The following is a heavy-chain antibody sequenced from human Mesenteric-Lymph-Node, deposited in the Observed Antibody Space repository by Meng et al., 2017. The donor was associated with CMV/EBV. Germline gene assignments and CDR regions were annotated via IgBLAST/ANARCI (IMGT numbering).Heavy chain of an antibody. CDR2: ISSYNGKT. CDR1: GYRFSSYG. V-gene: IGHV1-18*01. CDR3: ARDRKVRGFDS. J-gene: IGHJ5*01. Sequence: SCPASGYRFSSYGISWVRQAPGQGLEWMGWISSYNGKTDYAQKMQGRVIMTTDTSTNTTYMELKNLRPDDTAVYYCARDRKVRGFDSWGQGTLVTVSS. D-gene: IGHD3-10*01.